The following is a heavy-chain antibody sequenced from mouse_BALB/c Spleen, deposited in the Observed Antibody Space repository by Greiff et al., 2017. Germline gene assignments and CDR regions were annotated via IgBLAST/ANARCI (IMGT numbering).Heavy chain of an antibody. CDR2: INPGSGGT. CDR3: ARRGYGGAMDY. V-gene: IGHV1-54*01. J-gene: IGHJ4*01. D-gene: IGHD2-14*01. Sequence: QVQLKESGAELVRPGTSVKVSCKASGYAFTNYLIEWVKQRPGQGLEWIGVINPGSGGTNYNEKFKGKATLTADKSSSTAYMQLSSLTSDDSAVYFCARRGYGGAMDYWGQGTSVTVSS. CDR1: GYAFTNYL.